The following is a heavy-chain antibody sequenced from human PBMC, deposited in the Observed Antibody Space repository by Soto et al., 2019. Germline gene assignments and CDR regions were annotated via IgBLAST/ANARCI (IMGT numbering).Heavy chain of an antibody. Sequence: GGSLRLSCAASGFTFSIYSMNWVRQAPGKGLEWVSYISSSSSTIHYADSVKGRFTISRDNAKNSLYLQMNSLRAEDTAVYYCARDEGSSSWLDFWGQGTLVTV. D-gene: IGHD6-13*01. CDR3: ARDEGSSSWLDF. CDR2: ISSSSSTI. J-gene: IGHJ4*02. CDR1: GFTFSIYS. V-gene: IGHV3-48*01.